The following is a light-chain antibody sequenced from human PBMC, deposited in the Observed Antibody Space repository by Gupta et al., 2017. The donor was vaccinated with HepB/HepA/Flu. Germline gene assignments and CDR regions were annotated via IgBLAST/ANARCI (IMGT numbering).Light chain of an antibody. CDR2: AAS. V-gene: IGKV1-39*01. Sequence: DIQMTQSPSSLSASVGDRVTITCRASQSISSYLNWYQQKPGKAPKLLIYAASSLQSGVPSRFSGSSSWTAFTLTISRLQPKDYAPNYFRQRDSTAWTFGQGTKVEIK. CDR3: RQRDSTAWT. CDR1: QSISSY. J-gene: IGKJ1*01.